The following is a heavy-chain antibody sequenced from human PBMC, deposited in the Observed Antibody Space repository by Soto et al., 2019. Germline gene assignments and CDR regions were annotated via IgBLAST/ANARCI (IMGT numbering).Heavy chain of an antibody. CDR2: IFASGRT. CDR3: ARGHYDILTGYFIAYYYYGMDV. CDR1: GGSISNDR. V-gene: IGHV4-4*07. D-gene: IGHD3-9*01. Sequence: PSETLSLTCTVSGGSISNDRWSWARQPAGKGLEWIGRIFASGRTNYNPSLQSRVTMSVDTSKNQFSLKLSSVTAADTAVYYCARGHYDILTGYFIAYYYYGMDVWGQGTTVTVSS. J-gene: IGHJ6*02.